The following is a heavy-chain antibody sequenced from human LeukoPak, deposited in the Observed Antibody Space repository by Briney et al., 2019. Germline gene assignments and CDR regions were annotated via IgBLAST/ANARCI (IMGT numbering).Heavy chain of an antibody. Sequence: ASVKVSCKASGYTLTSHGISWVRQAPGHGLEWLGWIGPYNGNTKYAQTFQDRVTVTTDTSTNTVYMALRSLRSDDSAVYYCARAVLGVPVIHRQYYYMDVWGNGTTVTVSS. D-gene: IGHD3-16*01. CDR2: IGPYNGNT. CDR3: ARAVLGVPVIHRQYYYMDV. CDR1: GYTLTSHG. J-gene: IGHJ6*03. V-gene: IGHV1-18*04.